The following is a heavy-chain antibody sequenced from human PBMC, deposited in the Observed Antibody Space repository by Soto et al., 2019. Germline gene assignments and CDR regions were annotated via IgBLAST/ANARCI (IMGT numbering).Heavy chain of an antibody. CDR3: ARDSISIFGVVTAYGMDV. CDR1: GGTFSSYA. CDR2: IIPIFGTA. J-gene: IGHJ6*02. D-gene: IGHD3-3*01. Sequence: SVKVSCKASGGTFSSYAISWVRQAPGQGLEWMGGIIPIFGTANYAQKFQGRVTITADKSTSTAYMELSSLRSEDTAVYYCARDSISIFGVVTAYGMDVWGQGTTVTVSS. V-gene: IGHV1-69*06.